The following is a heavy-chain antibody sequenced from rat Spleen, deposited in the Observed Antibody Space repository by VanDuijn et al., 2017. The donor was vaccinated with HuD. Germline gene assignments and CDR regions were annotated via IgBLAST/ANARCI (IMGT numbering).Heavy chain of an antibody. CDR1: GFTFSNYG. CDR2: ISYGDSSGHSGT. V-gene: IGHV5-29*01. CDR3: ARRHYGYTDYFDY. Sequence: EVQLVESGGGLVQPGRSMKLSCAASGFTFSNYGLAWVRQAPKKGLEWVATISYGDSSGHSGTYYRDSVKCRFTISRDNAKNTLSLQMDSLRSEDTATDYCARRHYGYTDYFDYWGQGVMVTVSS. J-gene: IGHJ2*01. D-gene: IGHD1-9*01.